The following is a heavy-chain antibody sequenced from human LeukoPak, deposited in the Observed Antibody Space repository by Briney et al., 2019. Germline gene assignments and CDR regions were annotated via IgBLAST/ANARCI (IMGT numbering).Heavy chain of an antibody. CDR3: AKGLERESRLDS. V-gene: IGHV3-23*01. D-gene: IGHD3/OR15-3a*01. CDR2: IRHSDGNR. CDR1: GLTFGTYT. Sequence: PGGSLRLSCAASGLTFGTYTMNWVRQAPEKGLEWVSGIRHSDGNRYYADSVTGRFTIYSDISRDTLYLQMNNLRGEDTALYYCAKGLERESRLDSWGQGTLVTVSS. J-gene: IGHJ4*02.